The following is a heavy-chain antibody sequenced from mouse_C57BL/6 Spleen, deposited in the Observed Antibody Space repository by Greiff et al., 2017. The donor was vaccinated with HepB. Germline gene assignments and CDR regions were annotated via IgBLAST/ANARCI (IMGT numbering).Heavy chain of an antibody. CDR1: GYTFTSYW. CDR3: ARRGTYGSSWDYFDY. D-gene: IGHD1-1*01. CDR2: IDPNSGGT. J-gene: IGHJ2*01. Sequence: QVHVKQPGAELVKPGASVKLSCKASGYTFTSYWMHWVKQRPGRGLEWIGRIDPNSGGTKYNEKFKSKATLTVDKPSSTAYMQLSSLTSEDSAVYYCARRGTYGSSWDYFDYWGQGTTLTVSS. V-gene: IGHV1-72*01.